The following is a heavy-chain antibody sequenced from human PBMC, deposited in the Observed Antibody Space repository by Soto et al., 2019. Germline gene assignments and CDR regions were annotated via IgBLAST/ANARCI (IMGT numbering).Heavy chain of an antibody. CDR3: TTDNWKEGGVDAFDI. Sequence: GGSLRLSCAASGFTFSNAWMSWVRQAPGKGLEWVGRIKSKTDGGTTDYAAPVKGRFTISRDDSKNTLYLQMNSLKTEDTAVYYCTTDNWKEGGVDAFDIWGQGTMVTVSS. D-gene: IGHD1-20*01. CDR1: GFTFSNAW. J-gene: IGHJ3*02. V-gene: IGHV3-15*01. CDR2: IKSKTDGGTT.